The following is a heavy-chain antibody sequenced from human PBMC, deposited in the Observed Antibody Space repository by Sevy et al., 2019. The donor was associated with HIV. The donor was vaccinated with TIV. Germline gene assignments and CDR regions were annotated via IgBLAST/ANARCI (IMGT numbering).Heavy chain of an antibody. V-gene: IGHV4-61*01. CDR2: IYYSGST. J-gene: IGHJ3*02. CDR1: GGSVSSGSYY. D-gene: IGHD2-15*01. CDR3: ASSKGYCSGGSCAHYAFDI. Sequence: SDTLSLTCTVSGGSVSSGSYYWSWIRQPPGKGLEWIGYIYYSGSTNYNPSLKSRVTISVDTSKNQFSLKLSSVTAADTAVYYCASSKGYCSGGSCAHYAFDIWGQGTMVTVSS.